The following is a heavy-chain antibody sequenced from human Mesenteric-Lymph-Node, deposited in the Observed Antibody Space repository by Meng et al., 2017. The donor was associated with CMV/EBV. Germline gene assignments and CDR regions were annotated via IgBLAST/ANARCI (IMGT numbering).Heavy chain of an antibody. J-gene: IGHJ6*02. Sequence: SETLSLTCTVSGGSISSSSYYWGWIRQSPGKGLEWIGSIYYSGSTYYNPSLKSRVTISVDTSKNQFSLKLSSVTAADTAVYYCARVLAEYSSSPGEFYYYGMDVWGQGTTVTVSS. V-gene: IGHV4-39*07. D-gene: IGHD6-6*01. CDR1: GGSISSSSYY. CDR3: ARVLAEYSSSPGEFYYYGMDV. CDR2: IYYSGST.